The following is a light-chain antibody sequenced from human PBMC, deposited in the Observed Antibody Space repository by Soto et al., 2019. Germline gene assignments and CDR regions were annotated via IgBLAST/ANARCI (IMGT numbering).Light chain of an antibody. J-gene: IGKJ4*01. CDR1: QSVLYSSNNKNY. CDR2: WAS. Sequence: DIVMTQSPDSLAVSLGERATINCKSSQSVLYSSNNKNYLAWYQQKPGQPPKLLIYWASTRESGVPDRFSGSGSGTDFTLTISSLQAEDVAVYYCQQRKYWPPLTFGGGTKVELK. V-gene: IGKV4-1*01. CDR3: QQRKYWPPLT.